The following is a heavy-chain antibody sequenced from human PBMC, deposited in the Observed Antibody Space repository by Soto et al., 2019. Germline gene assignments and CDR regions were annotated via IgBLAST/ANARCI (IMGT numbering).Heavy chain of an antibody. CDR2: ISYDGSNK. Sequence: PGGSLRLSCAASGFTFSSYGMHWVRQAPGKGLEWVAVISYDGSNKYYADSVKGRFTISRDNSKNTLYLQMNSLRAEDTAVYYCAKDFWSGPLLGYYYYYGMDVWGQGTTVTVSS. V-gene: IGHV3-30*18. D-gene: IGHD3-3*01. J-gene: IGHJ6*02. CDR3: AKDFWSGPLLGYYYYYGMDV. CDR1: GFTFSSYG.